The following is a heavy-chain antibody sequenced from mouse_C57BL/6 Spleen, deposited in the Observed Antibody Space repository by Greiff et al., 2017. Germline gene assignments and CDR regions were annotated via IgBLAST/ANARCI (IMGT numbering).Heavy chain of an antibody. J-gene: IGHJ4*01. V-gene: IGHV1-82*01. D-gene: IGHD5-2*01. Sequence: VKLVESGPELVKPGASVKISCKASGYAFSSSWMNWVKQRPGKGLEWIGRIYPGDGDTNYNGTFKGKATLTADKSSSTAYMQLSSLTSEDSAVXFCAREYPGRMDDWGQGTSVTVSS. CDR3: AREYPGRMDD. CDR2: IYPGDGDT. CDR1: GYAFSSSW.